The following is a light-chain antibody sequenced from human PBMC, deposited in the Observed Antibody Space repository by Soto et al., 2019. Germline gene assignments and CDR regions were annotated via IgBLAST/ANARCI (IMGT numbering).Light chain of an antibody. J-gene: IGLJ1*01. CDR1: SSDVGGYDY. CDR3: SSYTSSSTLYV. Sequence: QSALTQPASVSGSPGQSITISCTGTSSDVGGYDYVSWYQQHPGKAPKLMIYEVTNRPSGVSNRFSGSKSGNTASLTISGLQAEGDADYYCSSYTSSSTLYVFGTGTKVTVL. V-gene: IGLV2-14*01. CDR2: EVT.